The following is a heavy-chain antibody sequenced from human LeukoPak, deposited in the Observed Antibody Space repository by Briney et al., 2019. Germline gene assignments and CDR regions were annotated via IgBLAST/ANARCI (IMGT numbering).Heavy chain of an antibody. CDR3: ACPYRSRFDY. CDR1: GFTFSDFH. V-gene: IGHV3-11*01. D-gene: IGHD6-13*01. J-gene: IGHJ4*02. Sequence: GGSLRLSCVVSGFTFSDFHMSWLRQAPGKGLEWISYITNSGSDIEYADSVKGRFTNSWDNAKKSLYLEMNTLRAEDTAIYYCACPYRSRFDYWGQGTLVTVSS. CDR2: ITNSGSDI.